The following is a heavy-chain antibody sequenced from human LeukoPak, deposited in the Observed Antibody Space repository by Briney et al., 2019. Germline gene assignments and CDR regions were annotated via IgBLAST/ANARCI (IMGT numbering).Heavy chain of an antibody. Sequence: SETLSLTCTVSGYSISSGYYWGWIRQPPGQGLEWIGSIYHSGSTYYNPSLQSRVTVSLDTSKNQVSLKMTSVTAADTAVYYCARDSGTTGEVKFDPWGQGTLVTVSS. CDR2: IYHSGST. J-gene: IGHJ5*02. CDR1: GYSISSGYY. CDR3: ARDSGTTGEVKFDP. V-gene: IGHV4-38-2*02. D-gene: IGHD3-10*01.